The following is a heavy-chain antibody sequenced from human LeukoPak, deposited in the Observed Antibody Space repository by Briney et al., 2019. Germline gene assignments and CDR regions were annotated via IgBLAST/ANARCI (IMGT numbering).Heavy chain of an antibody. V-gene: IGHV4-38-2*02. CDR2: IYHSGST. CDR3: ARPDRLGPWYYMDV. CDR1: GYSISSGYY. J-gene: IGHJ6*03. Sequence: SETLSLTCTVSGYSISSGYYWGWIRQPPGKGLEWIGSIYHSGSTYYNPSLKSRVTISVDTSKNQFSLKLSSVTAADTAVYYCARPDRLGPWYYMDVWGKGTTVTVSS.